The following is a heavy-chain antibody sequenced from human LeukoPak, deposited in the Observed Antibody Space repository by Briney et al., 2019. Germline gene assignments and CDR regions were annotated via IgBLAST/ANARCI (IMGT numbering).Heavy chain of an antibody. D-gene: IGHD1-14*01. CDR1: GGSISSYY. J-gene: IGHJ4*02. Sequence: ASETLSLTCSVSGGSISSYYWSWIRQPPGKGLEWIGYIYPSGSTNYNPSLESRVTISVDTSKNQFSLKLSSVTAADTAVYYCARLYRNKFDYWGQGTLVTVSS. V-gene: IGHV4-4*09. CDR3: ARLYRNKFDY. CDR2: IYPSGST.